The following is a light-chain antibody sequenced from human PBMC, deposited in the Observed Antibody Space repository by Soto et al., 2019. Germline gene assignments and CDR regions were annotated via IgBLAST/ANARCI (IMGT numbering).Light chain of an antibody. CDR2: DVR. CDR3: RSYTSSSTYV. Sequence: QSALTQPASVSGSPGQSITISCTGTSSDVGYYNYVSWYQQHPGKAPKLMIYDVRNRPSGVSNRFSGSKSGNTASLTISGLQAEDEADYYCRSYTSSSTYVFGTGTKLTVL. J-gene: IGLJ1*01. V-gene: IGLV2-14*03. CDR1: SSDVGYYNY.